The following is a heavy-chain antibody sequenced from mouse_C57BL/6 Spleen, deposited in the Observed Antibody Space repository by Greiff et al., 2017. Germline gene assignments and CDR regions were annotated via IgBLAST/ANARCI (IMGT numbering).Heavy chain of an antibody. CDR1: GFSLPSYG. V-gene: IGHV2-2*01. Sequence: QLQQSGPGLVQPSPCLSITRTVSGFSLPSYGVHWVRQSPGKGLEWLGVIWSGGCTDYNAAFISRLSISRNNSKDRVFFKMISLQADDAAIYYCARGGLERYFDYWGQGTPLTVSS. J-gene: IGHJ2*01. CDR3: ARGGLERYFDY. D-gene: IGHD1-1*02. CDR2: IWSGGCT.